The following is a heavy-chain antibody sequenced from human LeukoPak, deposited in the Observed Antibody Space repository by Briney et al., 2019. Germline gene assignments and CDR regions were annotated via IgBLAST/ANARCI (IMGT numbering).Heavy chain of an antibody. Sequence: ASVKVSCKASGYTFSDYYMHWVRQAPGQGLEWMGWINPNSGGTNDAQKFQGRVTMTRDTSINTAYMELSRLRNDDTAVYYCARGSFDDFGDYGTGIYYSYYMDVWGKGTTVTVSS. J-gene: IGHJ6*03. CDR1: GYTFSDYY. CDR2: INPNSGGT. V-gene: IGHV1-2*02. D-gene: IGHD4-17*01. CDR3: ARGSFDDFGDYGTGIYYSYYMDV.